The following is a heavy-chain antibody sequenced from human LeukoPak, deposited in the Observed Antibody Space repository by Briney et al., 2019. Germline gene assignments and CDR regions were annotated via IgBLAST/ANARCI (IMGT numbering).Heavy chain of an antibody. Sequence: ASVKVSCKVSGYTLTELSTHWVRQAPGKGLEWMGGFDPEDGETIYAQKFQGRVTMTEDTSTDTAYMELSSLRSEDTAVYYCATEFRITIFGGGGPPRWFDPWGQGTLVTVSS. CDR3: ATEFRITIFGGGGPPRWFDP. D-gene: IGHD3-3*01. J-gene: IGHJ5*02. CDR1: GYTLTELS. CDR2: FDPEDGET. V-gene: IGHV1-24*01.